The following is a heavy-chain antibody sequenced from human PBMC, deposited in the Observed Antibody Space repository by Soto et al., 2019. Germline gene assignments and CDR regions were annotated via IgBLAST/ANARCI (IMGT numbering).Heavy chain of an antibody. J-gene: IGHJ6*02. Sequence: PGGSLRLSCAASGFTFSSYWMHWVRQAPGKGLVWVSRINSDGSSTSYADSVKGRFTISRDNAKNPLYLQMNSLRAEDTAVYYCARMDYTQLYYYYYGMDLWGQGPTVTVSS. CDR3: ARMDYTQLYYYYYGMDL. D-gene: IGHD4-4*01. CDR1: GFTFSSYW. V-gene: IGHV3-74*01. CDR2: INSDGSST.